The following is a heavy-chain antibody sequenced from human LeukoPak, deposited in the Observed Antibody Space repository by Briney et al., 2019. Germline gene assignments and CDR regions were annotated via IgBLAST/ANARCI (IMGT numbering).Heavy chain of an antibody. J-gene: IGHJ4*02. CDR3: VRDDWGPGDY. CDR1: GIRFSYSY. Sequence: GGSLRLSCAASGIRFSYSYMSWVRQAPGKGLEGVANIDGHGSEKNYVDSVKGRFTISRDNSKNSLYLQMNSLRAEDAAVYYCVRDDWGPGDYWGQGTLVTVSS. V-gene: IGHV3-7*03. CDR2: IDGHGSEK. D-gene: IGHD3-16*01.